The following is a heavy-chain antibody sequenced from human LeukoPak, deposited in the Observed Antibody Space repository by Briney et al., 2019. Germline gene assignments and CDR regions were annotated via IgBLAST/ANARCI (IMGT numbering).Heavy chain of an antibody. J-gene: IGHJ6*02. CDR1: GFTFSSYA. D-gene: IGHD1-26*01. V-gene: IGHV3-23*01. Sequence: GGSLRLSCAASGFTFSSYAMSWVRQAPGKGLEWVSAISGSGGSTYYADSVKGRFTISRDNSKNTLYLQMNSLRAEDTAVYYCAKQTELMTNNYGMGVWGQGTTVTVSS. CDR2: ISGSGGST. CDR3: AKQTELMTNNYGMGV.